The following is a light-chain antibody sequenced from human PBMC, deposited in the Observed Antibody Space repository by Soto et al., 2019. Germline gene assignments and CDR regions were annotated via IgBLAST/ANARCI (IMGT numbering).Light chain of an antibody. Sequence: DIQMTQSPSTLSSSVGDRVTLTCRASQSISTWLAWYQEQPGKDPKLLIYDGSSLRRGDASRFSGSGSGTDFTLTIGSLQPGDFATYYCQQYDANFGQGTRLEIK. J-gene: IGKJ2*01. CDR3: QQYDAN. CDR1: QSISTW. CDR2: DGS. V-gene: IGKV1-5*01.